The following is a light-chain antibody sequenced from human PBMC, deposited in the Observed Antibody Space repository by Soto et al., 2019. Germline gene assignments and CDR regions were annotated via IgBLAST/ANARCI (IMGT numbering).Light chain of an antibody. V-gene: IGKV1-5*03. CDR3: QQYNGYGR. CDR2: KAS. CDR1: QNINSW. Sequence: DIQMTQSPSTLSASVGDRVTITCRASQNINSWLAWYQQKPGKAPKLLIHKASSLQSGVPSRFSGSGSGTEFTLTISSLDPDDIATYYCQQYNGYGRFGQGTKVDMK. J-gene: IGKJ1*01.